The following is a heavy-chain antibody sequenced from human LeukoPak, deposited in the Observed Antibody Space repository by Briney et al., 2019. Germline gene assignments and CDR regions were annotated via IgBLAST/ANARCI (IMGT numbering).Heavy chain of an antibody. Sequence: ASVKVSCKVSGYTFTDYYMHWVQQAPGKGLEWMGLVDPEDGERIYAEKFQGRVTITADTSTDTAYMELSSLRSEDTAVYYCATYYYDSSGYPDFDYWGQGTLVTVSS. CDR2: VDPEDGER. J-gene: IGHJ4*02. D-gene: IGHD3-22*01. V-gene: IGHV1-69-2*01. CDR3: ATYYYDSSGYPDFDY. CDR1: GYTFTDYY.